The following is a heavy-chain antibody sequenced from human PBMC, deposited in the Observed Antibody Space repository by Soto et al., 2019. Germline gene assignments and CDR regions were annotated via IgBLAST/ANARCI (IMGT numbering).Heavy chain of an antibody. J-gene: IGHJ3*02. D-gene: IGHD3-3*01. Sequence: GGSLRLSCAASGFTFSSYWMSWVRQAPGKGLEWVANIKQDGSEKYYVDSVKGRFTISRDNAKNSLYLQMNSLRAEDTAVYYCARSLIFGVGVGAFDIWGQGTMVTVSS. CDR2: IKQDGSEK. CDR1: GFTFSSYW. V-gene: IGHV3-7*01. CDR3: ARSLIFGVGVGAFDI.